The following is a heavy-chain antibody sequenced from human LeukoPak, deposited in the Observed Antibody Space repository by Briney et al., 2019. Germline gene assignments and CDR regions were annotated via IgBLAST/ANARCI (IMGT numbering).Heavy chain of an antibody. Sequence: SETLSLTCTVSGGSISNSNYYWSWIRQPPGKGLEWIGYIYYSGSTNYNPSLKSRLTISVDTSKNQFSLKLSSVTAADTAVYYCARLVDSGYDLDAFDIWGQGTMVTVSS. J-gene: IGHJ3*02. CDR1: GGSISNSNYY. D-gene: IGHD5-12*01. CDR2: IYYSGST. V-gene: IGHV4-61*05. CDR3: ARLVDSGYDLDAFDI.